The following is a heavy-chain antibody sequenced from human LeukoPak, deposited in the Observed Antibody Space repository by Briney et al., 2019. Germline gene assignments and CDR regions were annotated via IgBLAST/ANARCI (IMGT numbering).Heavy chain of an antibody. J-gene: IGHJ5*02. CDR2: IYHSGIT. Sequence: SETLSLTCAVYGGSFSGYSWTWIRQSPGKGLEWIGEIYHSGITNYNPSLKSRVTISVDTSKIQFSLKLTSVTAADTAVYYCARDQGGFDPWGQGTLVTVSS. V-gene: IGHV4-34*01. CDR1: GGSFSGYS. CDR3: ARDQGGFDP.